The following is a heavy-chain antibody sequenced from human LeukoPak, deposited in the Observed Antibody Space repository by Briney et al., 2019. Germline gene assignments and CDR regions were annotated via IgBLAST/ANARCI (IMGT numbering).Heavy chain of an antibody. Sequence: GGSLRLSCAASRFTFSDYYMSWIRQAPGKGLEWVSYISSSSSYTNYADSVKGRFTISRDNAKNSLYLQMNSLRAEDTAVYYCARDEGTYCSSTSCPYFDYWGQGTLVTVSS. J-gene: IGHJ4*02. V-gene: IGHV3-11*06. CDR1: RFTFSDYY. CDR3: ARDEGTYCSSTSCPYFDY. D-gene: IGHD2-2*01. CDR2: ISSSSSYT.